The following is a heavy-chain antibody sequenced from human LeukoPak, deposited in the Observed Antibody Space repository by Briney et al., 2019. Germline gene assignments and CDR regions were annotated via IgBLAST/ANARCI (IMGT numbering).Heavy chain of an antibody. J-gene: IGHJ4*02. CDR3: AMSVEMPPIPSFDY. CDR2: VSAANNP. Sequence: ASVKVSCKTSGYIFAPHHIHWMRQAPGQGLELLGWVSAANNPEYSQKFQGRVVITRDASATTSYLELNSLRSEDTAVYYCAMSVEMPPIPSFDYWGQGTLVTVSS. D-gene: IGHD5-24*01. V-gene: IGHV1-3*01. CDR1: GYIFAPHH.